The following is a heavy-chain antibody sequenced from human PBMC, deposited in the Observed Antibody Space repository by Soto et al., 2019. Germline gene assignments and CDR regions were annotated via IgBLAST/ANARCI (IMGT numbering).Heavy chain of an antibody. V-gene: IGHV3-30*18. D-gene: IGHD2-21*02. CDR2: ISYDGSNK. CDR1: GFTFSSYG. J-gene: IGHJ4*02. Sequence: QVQLVESGGGVVQPGRSLRLSCAASGFTFSSYGMHWVRQAPGKGLEWVAVISYDGSNKYYADSVKGRFTISRDNSKNTLYLQMNSLXAEDTAVYYCAKDSRIVVVTAPYDYWGQGTLVTVSS. CDR3: AKDSRIVVVTAPYDY.